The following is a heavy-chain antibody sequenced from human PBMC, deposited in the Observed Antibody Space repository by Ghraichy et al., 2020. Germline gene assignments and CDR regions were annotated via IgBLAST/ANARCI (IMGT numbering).Heavy chain of an antibody. CDR2: ISYDGSNE. V-gene: IGHV3-30-3*01. CDR3: ARGDHPPYYGMDV. Sequence: GSLKLSCEGSGFTLSNYAMHWVRQAPGKGLEWVAVISYDGSNEYYADSVEGRFTISRDNSKNTLYLQMNSLRVEDTAVYYCARGDHPPYYGMDVWGQGTTVTVSS. CDR1: GFTLSNYA. J-gene: IGHJ6*02.